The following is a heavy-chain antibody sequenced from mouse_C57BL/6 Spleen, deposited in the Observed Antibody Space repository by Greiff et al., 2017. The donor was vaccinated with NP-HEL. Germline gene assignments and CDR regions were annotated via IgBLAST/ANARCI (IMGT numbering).Heavy chain of an antibody. CDR2: IDPENGDT. CDR1: GFNIKDDY. V-gene: IGHV14-4*01. CDR3: TTQGFRRGAWFAY. J-gene: IGHJ3*01. Sequence: EVQLQQSGAELVRPGASVKLSCTASGFNIKDDYMHWVKQRPEQGLEWIGWIDPENGDTEYASKFQGQATITADTSSNTAYLQLSSLTSEDTAVYYCTTQGFRRGAWFAYLGQGTLVTVSA.